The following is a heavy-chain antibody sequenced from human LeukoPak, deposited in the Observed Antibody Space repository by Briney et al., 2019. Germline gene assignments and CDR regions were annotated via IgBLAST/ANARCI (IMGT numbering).Heavy chain of an antibody. Sequence: SETLSLTCTVSGGSISSYYWSWIRQPPGKGLEWIEYIYYSGSTNYNPSLKSRVTISVDTSKNQFSLKLSSVTAADTAVYYCARGTLYYYGSGILPSYYMDVWGKGTTVTVSS. CDR1: GGSISSYY. CDR2: IYYSGST. V-gene: IGHV4-59*01. J-gene: IGHJ6*03. D-gene: IGHD3-10*01. CDR3: ARGTLYYYGSGILPSYYMDV.